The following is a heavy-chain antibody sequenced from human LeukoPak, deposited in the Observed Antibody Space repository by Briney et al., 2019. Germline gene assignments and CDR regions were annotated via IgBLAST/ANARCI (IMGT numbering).Heavy chain of an antibody. CDR1: GFTFSSYA. J-gene: IGHJ6*03. CDR3: AGRNYYYYYMDV. Sequence: GGSLRLSCAASGFTFSSYAMSWVRQAPGKGLEWVSAISGSGGSTYYADSVKGRFTISRDNSKNTLYLQMNSLRAEDTAVYYCAGRNYYYYYMDVWGKGTTVTVSS. CDR2: ISGSGGST. V-gene: IGHV3-23*01.